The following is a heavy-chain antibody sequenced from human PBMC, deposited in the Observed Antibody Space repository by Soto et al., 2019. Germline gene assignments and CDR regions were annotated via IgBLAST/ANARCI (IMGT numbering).Heavy chain of an antibody. V-gene: IGHV1-69*12. CDR2: IMPIFRAP. J-gene: IGHJ6*02. CDR1: GGAFSDYA. Sequence: QVQLVQSGAEVKKPGSSVKVSCKASGGAFSDYAFSWVRQAPGQGLEWLGGIMPIFRAPDYAQKFQGRVTMTAAGFTRTAYMEMNSLRYEDTAVYYCASWLKGPDIGNYYYGMDVWGQGTTVTVS. CDR3: ASWLKGPDIGNYYYGMDV. D-gene: IGHD2-15*01.